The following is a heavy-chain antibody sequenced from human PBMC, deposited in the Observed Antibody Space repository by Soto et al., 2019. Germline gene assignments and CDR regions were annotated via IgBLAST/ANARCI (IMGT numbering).Heavy chain of an antibody. V-gene: IGHV3-48*03. CDR3: ARGRDIVVVVAATPGWFDP. Sequence: GGSLRLSCAAPGVNFSSYEMNWVRQAPGKGLEWVSYISSSGSTIYYADSVKGRFTISRDNAKNSLYLQMNSLRAEDTAVYYCARGRDIVVVVAATPGWFDPWGQGTLVTVSS. J-gene: IGHJ5*02. CDR1: GVNFSSYE. CDR2: ISSSGSTI. D-gene: IGHD2-15*01.